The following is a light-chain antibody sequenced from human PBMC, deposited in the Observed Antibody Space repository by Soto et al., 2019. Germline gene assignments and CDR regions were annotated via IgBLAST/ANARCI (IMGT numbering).Light chain of an antibody. CDR3: QLYSRSPLRIT. CDR2: DIT. J-gene: IGKJ5*01. V-gene: IGKV3-20*01. CDR1: QTVGSSS. Sequence: VLTQSPDTLSLSPGERATLSSRASQTVGSSSLGWYQQKPGQAPRLVIFDITNRATGIPDRFSGSGSGTVCTLTISRVEPEDFAVYYCQLYSRSPLRITFGQRTRLEIK.